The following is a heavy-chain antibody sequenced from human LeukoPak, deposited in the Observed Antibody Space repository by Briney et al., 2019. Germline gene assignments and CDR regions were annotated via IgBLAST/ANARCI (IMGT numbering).Heavy chain of an antibody. Sequence: KASQTLSLTCTVSGGSISSGGYYWSWIRQHPGKGLEWIGYIYYSGSTYYNPSLKSRVTISVDTSKNQFSLKLSSVSAADTAVYYCARVDCGGECYPDYWGQGTLVTVSS. D-gene: IGHD2-21*01. CDR1: GGSISSGGYY. V-gene: IGHV4-31*03. CDR3: ARVDCGGECYPDY. CDR2: IYYSGST. J-gene: IGHJ4*02.